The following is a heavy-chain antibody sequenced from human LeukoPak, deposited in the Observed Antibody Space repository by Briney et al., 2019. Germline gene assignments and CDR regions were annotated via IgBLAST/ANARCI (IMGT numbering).Heavy chain of an antibody. J-gene: IGHJ6*02. V-gene: IGHV3-23*01. CDR1: GFTFSSYA. Sequence: GGSLRLSCAASGFTFSSYAMSWVRQAAGKGLEWVSAISGSGGSTYYADSVKGRFTISRDNSKNTLYLQMNSLRAEDTAVYYCAKPHGGYSYGYGAYYYGMDVWGQGTTVTVSS. D-gene: IGHD5-18*01. CDR2: ISGSGGST. CDR3: AKPHGGYSYGYGAYYYGMDV.